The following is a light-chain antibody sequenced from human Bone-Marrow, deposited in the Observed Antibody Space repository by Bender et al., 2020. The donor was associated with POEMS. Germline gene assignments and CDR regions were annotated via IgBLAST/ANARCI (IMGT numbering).Light chain of an antibody. CDR2: EVT. CDR1: SSDVGDYTA. V-gene: IGLV2-8*01. J-gene: IGLJ3*02. CDR3: ATWDDSLSGWV. Sequence: QSALTQPASVSGSPGQSVTISCTGTSSDVGDYTAVSWYQQHPGKAPKLMIYEVTKRPSGVPDRFSGSKSGNTASLTVSGLQAEDETDYYCATWDDSLSGWVFGGGTKLTVL.